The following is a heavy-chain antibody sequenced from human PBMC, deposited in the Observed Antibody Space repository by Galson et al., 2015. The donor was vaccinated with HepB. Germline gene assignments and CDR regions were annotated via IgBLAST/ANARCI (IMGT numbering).Heavy chain of an antibody. D-gene: IGHD2-15*01. Sequence: SLRLSCAASGFTFSSYAMHWVRQAPGKGLEWVAVISYDGSNKYYADSVKGRFTISRDNSKNTLYLQMNSLRAEDTAVYYCARDSDTVVVVVAAHTGGLGYWGQGTLVTVSS. J-gene: IGHJ4*02. CDR3: ARDSDTVVVVVAAHTGGLGY. CDR1: GFTFSSYA. CDR2: ISYDGSNK. V-gene: IGHV3-30-3*01.